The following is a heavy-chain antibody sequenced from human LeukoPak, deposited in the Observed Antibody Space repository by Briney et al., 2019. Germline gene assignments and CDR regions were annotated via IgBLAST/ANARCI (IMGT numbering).Heavy chain of an antibody. Sequence: SGPTLVNPTEPLTLTCTVSGFSLSNARMGVSWIRQPPGKALEWLAHIFSNEEKSYSTSLKSRLTISKDTSKSQVVLTMTNMDPVDAATYYCARVPIPALGYFDSWGQGTLVTVSS. CDR3: ARVPIPALGYFDS. D-gene: IGHD2-2*01. J-gene: IGHJ4*02. V-gene: IGHV2-26*01. CDR1: GFSLSNARMG. CDR2: IFSNEEK.